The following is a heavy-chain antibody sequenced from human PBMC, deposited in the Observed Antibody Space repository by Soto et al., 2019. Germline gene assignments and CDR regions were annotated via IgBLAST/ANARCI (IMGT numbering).Heavy chain of an antibody. D-gene: IGHD2-15*01. CDR1: GGTLSSYA. CDR3: ARDIEEVGAPAETGV. CDR2: IIPIFGTA. V-gene: IGHV1-69*01. Sequence: QVQLVQSGAEVKKPGSSVKVSCKASGGTLSSYAISWVRQAPGQGLEWMGGIIPIFGTANYAQKFQGRVTITADESTSTAYMELSSLRSEDTAVYYCARDIEEVGAPAETGVWGQGTLVTVSS. J-gene: IGHJ4*02.